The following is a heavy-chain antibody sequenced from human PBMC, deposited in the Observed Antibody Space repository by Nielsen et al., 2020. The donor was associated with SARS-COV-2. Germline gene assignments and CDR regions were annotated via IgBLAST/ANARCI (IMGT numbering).Heavy chain of an antibody. CDR2: IYYSGST. D-gene: IGHD3-3*01. CDR1: GFTFGDYA. Sequence: ESLKISCTASGFTFGDYAMSWIRQPPGKGLEWIGYIYYSGSTNYNPSLKSRVTISVDTSKNQFSLKLSSVTAADTAVYYCARDTPLEWPGGMDVWGQGTTVTVSS. V-gene: IGHV4-59*01. J-gene: IGHJ6*02. CDR3: ARDTPLEWPGGMDV.